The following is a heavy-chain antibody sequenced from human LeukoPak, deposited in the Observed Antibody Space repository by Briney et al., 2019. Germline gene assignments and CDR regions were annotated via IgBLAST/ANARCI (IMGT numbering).Heavy chain of an antibody. CDR3: ARVGVVVITTPQEFDY. V-gene: IGHV1-69*05. CDR1: GGTFSSYA. D-gene: IGHD3-22*01. J-gene: IGHJ4*02. Sequence: ASVKVSCKASGGTFSSYAISWVRQAPGQGLEWMGGIIPIFGTANYAQKFQGRVTITTDESTSTAYMELRSLRSDDTAVYYCARVGVVVITTPQEFDYWGQGTLVTVSS. CDR2: IIPIFGTA.